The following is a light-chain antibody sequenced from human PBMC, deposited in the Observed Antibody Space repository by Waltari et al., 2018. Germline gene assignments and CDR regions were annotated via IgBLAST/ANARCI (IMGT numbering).Light chain of an antibody. J-gene: IGKJ1*01. CDR3: QQCNNSPPT. Sequence: EIVLTQSPATLSLSPGEGATLSCRASQSVSSQLVWYQQKRGQAPRRLIYDASNRATSIPARFSGSGSGTDFTLTISSLEPEDFAVYYCQQCNNSPPTFGQGTKVEIK. CDR1: QSVSSQ. CDR2: DAS. V-gene: IGKV3-11*01.